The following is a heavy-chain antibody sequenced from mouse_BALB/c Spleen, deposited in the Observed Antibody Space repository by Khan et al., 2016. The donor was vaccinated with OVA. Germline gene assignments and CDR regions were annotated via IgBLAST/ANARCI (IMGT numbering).Heavy chain of an antibody. CDR1: GFSLTTYG. V-gene: IGHV2-2*02. D-gene: IGHD2-4*01. Sequence: QVQLKQSGPGLVQPSQSLSITCTVSGFSLTTYGVHWVRQSPGKGLEWLGVIWSGGSTDYNEAFISRLNISKDNSKSQAFFNMNSLQANYTAIYYCARNYDYDEGLAYWGQGTLVTVSA. J-gene: IGHJ3*01. CDR3: ARNYDYDEGLAY. CDR2: IWSGGST.